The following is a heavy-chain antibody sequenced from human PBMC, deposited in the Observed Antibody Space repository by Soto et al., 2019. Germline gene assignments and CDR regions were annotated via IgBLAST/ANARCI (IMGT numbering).Heavy chain of an antibody. J-gene: IGHJ6*02. CDR3: ARVSNWNYDLNGTDV. CDR2: IYYSGST. D-gene: IGHD1-7*01. Sequence: SETLSLTCTVSGGSISSYYWSWIRQPPGKGLEWIGYIYYSGSTNYNPSLKSRVTISVDTSKNQSSLKLSSVTAADTAVYYCARVSNWNYDLNGTDVWGQGTTVTVSS. CDR1: GGSISSYY. V-gene: IGHV4-59*01.